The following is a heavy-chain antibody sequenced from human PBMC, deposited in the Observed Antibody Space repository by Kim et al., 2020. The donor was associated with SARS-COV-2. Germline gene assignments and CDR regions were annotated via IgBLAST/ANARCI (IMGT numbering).Heavy chain of an antibody. D-gene: IGHD2-15*01. J-gene: IGHJ5*02. Sequence: NKYYADSVKGRFTISRDNSKNTLYLHMNSLRAEDTAVYYCARDKGRKFDPWGQGTLVTVSS. CDR3: ARDKGRKFDP. CDR2: NK. V-gene: IGHV3-30-3*01.